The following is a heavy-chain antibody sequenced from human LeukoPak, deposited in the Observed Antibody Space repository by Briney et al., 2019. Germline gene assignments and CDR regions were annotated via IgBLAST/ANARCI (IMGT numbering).Heavy chain of an antibody. CDR2: IYPGDSDT. Sequence: GESLKISCKGSGYSFTSYWIGWVRQMPGKGLEWMGIIYPGDSDTRYSPSFQGQVTISADKSISTAYLQWSSLKASDTAMYYCARNWGGYSGYDRYDYVWGSYRYTGNGWFDPWGQGTLVTVSS. J-gene: IGHJ5*02. CDR1: GYSFTSYW. V-gene: IGHV5-51*01. D-gene: IGHD3-16*02. CDR3: ARNWGGYSGYDRYDYVWGSYRYTGNGWFDP.